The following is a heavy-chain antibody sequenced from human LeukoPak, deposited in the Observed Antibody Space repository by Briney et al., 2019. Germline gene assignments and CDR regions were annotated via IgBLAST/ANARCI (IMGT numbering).Heavy chain of an antibody. CDR3: AKGRQVVATSPPYFVY. V-gene: IGHV3-23*01. J-gene: IGHJ4*02. Sequence: GGSLRLSCAASGFTFSNYAMNWGRHAPGKGLGWVSAITGGGGSTYYADSVKGRFTISRDNSKNTLYLQMNSLRVEDTAVYYCAKGRQVVATSPPYFVYWGQGALVTVSS. CDR1: GFTFSNYA. CDR2: ITGGGGST. D-gene: IGHD2-2*01.